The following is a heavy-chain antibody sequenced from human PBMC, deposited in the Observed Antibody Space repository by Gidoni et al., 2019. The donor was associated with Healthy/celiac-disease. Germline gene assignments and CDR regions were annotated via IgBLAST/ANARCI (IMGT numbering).Heavy chain of an antibody. CDR2: ISWNSGSI. CDR1: GFTFDDYA. V-gene: IGHV3-9*01. D-gene: IGHD2-2*01. CDR3: ARKVVPAAPTRYYGMDV. Sequence: EVQLVESGGGLVQPGRSLRLSCAASGFTFDDYAMHWVRQAPGKGLEWVSGISWNSGSIGYADSVKGRFTISRDNAKNSLYLQMNSLRAEDTALYYCARKVVPAAPTRYYGMDVWGQGTTVTVSS. J-gene: IGHJ6*02.